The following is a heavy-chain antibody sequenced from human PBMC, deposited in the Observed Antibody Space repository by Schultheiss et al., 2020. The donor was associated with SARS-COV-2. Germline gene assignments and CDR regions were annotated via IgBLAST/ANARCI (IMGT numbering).Heavy chain of an antibody. CDR2: IYYSGST. CDR1: GGSFSGYY. CDR3: ARHRGPNYYGSGPFDY. J-gene: IGHJ4*02. D-gene: IGHD3-10*01. V-gene: IGHV4-59*08. Sequence: SQTLSLTCAVYGGSFSGYYWSWIRQPPGKGLEWIGYIYYSGSTNYNPSLKSRVTISVDTSKNQFSLKLSSVTAADTAVYYCARHRGPNYYGSGPFDYWGQGTLVTVSS.